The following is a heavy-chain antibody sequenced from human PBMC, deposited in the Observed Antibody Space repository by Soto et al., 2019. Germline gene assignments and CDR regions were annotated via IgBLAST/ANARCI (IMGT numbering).Heavy chain of an antibody. D-gene: IGHD2-15*01. CDR1: GFTFSSHV. CDR3: AKDRGRYCSGGSCYLFDY. J-gene: IGHJ4*02. V-gene: IGHV3-30*18. CDR2: ISYDGNNK. Sequence: GGSLRLSCAASGFTFSSHVMHWVRQAPGKGLEWVAIISYDGNNKYYADSVKGRFTISRDNSKNTLYLQMNSLRAEDTALYYYAKDRGRYCSGGSCYLFDYWGQGALVTVSS.